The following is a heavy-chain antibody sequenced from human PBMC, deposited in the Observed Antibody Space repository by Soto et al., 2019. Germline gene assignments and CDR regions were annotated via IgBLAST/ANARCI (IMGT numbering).Heavy chain of an antibody. D-gene: IGHD5-12*01. CDR2: IVPTVDTS. V-gene: IGHV1-69*14. CDR3: VRVVSIPGYPDN. CDR1: GASFSSYA. Sequence: QVQLVQSGAEVRQPASSVKVSCKTSGASFSSYAITWVRQVPGQGLEWMGGIVPTVDTSTYAQKFQGRVTITADKFTNTVYMELSSLRSHDTAVYYCVRVVSIPGYPDNWGQGTLVTVSS. J-gene: IGHJ4*02.